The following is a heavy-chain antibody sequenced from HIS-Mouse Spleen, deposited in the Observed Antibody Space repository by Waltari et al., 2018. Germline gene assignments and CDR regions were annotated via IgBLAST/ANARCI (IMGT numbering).Heavy chain of an antibody. CDR3: ARDPIHSGSFSMDV. CDR2: ISYDGSNK. D-gene: IGHD1-26*01. CDR1: GFTFSSYA. J-gene: IGHJ6*02. Sequence: QVQLVESGGGVVQPGRSLRLSCAASGFTFSSYAMHWVRQAPGKGLEWVAVISYDGSNKYYADSVKGRFTISRDNSKNTLYLQMNSLRAEDTAVYYFARDPIHSGSFSMDVWGQGTTVTVSS. V-gene: IGHV3-30-3*01.